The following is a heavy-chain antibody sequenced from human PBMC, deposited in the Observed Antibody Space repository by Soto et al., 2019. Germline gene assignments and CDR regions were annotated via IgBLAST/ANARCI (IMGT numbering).Heavy chain of an antibody. V-gene: IGHV3-7*01. CDR2: IKQDGSEK. CDR1: GFTFSGYW. Sequence: EVQLVESGGGLVQPGGSLRLSCAASGFTFSGYWMSWVRQAPGKGLEWVANIKQDGSEKYYVDSVKGRFTISRDNAKNSLYLLMKSLRAEDTAVYYCAKNNRYCSSTHCFVFAYWGQGTLVTVSS. CDR3: AKNNRYCSSTHCFVFAY. D-gene: IGHD2-2*01. J-gene: IGHJ4*02.